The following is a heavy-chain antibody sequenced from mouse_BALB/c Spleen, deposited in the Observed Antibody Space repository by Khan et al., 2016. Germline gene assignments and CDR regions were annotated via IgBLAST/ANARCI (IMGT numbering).Heavy chain of an antibody. Sequence: VQLQESGAELARPGASVKMSCKASGYTFTIYTMHWVKQRPGQGLEWIGYINPSSGYTNYNQKFKDKATLTADKSSSTAYMQLSSRTSEDNADYYCIRSNKMGGNYLFDYWGKGTTLTVSS. V-gene: IGHV1-4*01. D-gene: IGHD2-1*01. J-gene: IGHJ2*01. CDR3: IRSNKMGGNYLFDY. CDR2: INPSSGYT. CDR1: GYTFTIYT.